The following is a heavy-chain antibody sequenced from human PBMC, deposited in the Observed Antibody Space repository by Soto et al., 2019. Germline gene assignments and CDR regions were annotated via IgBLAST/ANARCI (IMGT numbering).Heavy chain of an antibody. D-gene: IGHD6-19*01. V-gene: IGHV1-46*03. J-gene: IGHJ5*02. CDR1: GNTFTSYY. Sequence: EASVKVSCKAYGNTFTSYYMQWVRQAPGQGVEWMGIINPSGGSTSYAQKFQGRVTMTRDTSTTTVYMELRSLRSEDTAVYYCVRDVYSRGWYNWCDPWVQGTLVTVSS. CDR2: INPSGGST. CDR3: VRDVYSRGWYNWCDP.